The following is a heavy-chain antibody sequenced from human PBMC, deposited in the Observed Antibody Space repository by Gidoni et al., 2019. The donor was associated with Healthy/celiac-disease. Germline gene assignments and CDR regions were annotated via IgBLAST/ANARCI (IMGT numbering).Heavy chain of an antibody. Sequence: EVQLFESGGGLVQPGGSLRLSCAPSGFPFRSYAMSWVRKAPGKGVEWVPAISGIGGSTYYADSVKGRFTISRDNSKNTLYLQMNSLRAEDTAVYYCAKGPRGYGLSYFDYWGQGTLVTVSS. CDR2: ISGIGGST. V-gene: IGHV3-23*01. J-gene: IGHJ4*02. CDR1: GFPFRSYA. CDR3: AKGPRGYGLSYFDY. D-gene: IGHD5-18*01.